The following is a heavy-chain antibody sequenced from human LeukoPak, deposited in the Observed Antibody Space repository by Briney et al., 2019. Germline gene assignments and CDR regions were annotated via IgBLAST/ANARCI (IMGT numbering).Heavy chain of an antibody. V-gene: IGHV3-7*01. J-gene: IGHJ4*02. D-gene: IGHD1/OR15-1a*01. Sequence: GGSLRLSCEASGFSFSGSWMSWVRQAPGKGLEWVASINPDESRRMYVDSVKGRFIVSRDNTKRSLYLQMNSLGAEDTAMYYCAKLLGTGTTYDSWGQGTRVTVS. CDR2: INPDESRR. CDR3: AKLLGTGTTYDS. CDR1: GFSFSGSW.